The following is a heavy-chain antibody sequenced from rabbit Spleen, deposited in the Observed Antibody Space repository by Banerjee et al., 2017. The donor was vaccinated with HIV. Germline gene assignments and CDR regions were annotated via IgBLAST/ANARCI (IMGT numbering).Heavy chain of an antibody. Sequence: QSLEESGGDLVKPGASLTLTCTASGFDLSNYYYMYWVRQAPGKGLEWIGCIYTGGSGGIYYASWAIGRFTISKASSTTVTLQMTSLTAADTATYFCARGGYGGHIYAMGLWGPGTLVTVS. CDR1: GFDLSNYYY. CDR3: ARGGYGGHIYAMGL. V-gene: IGHV1S40*01. D-gene: IGHD4-2*01. J-gene: IGHJ4*01. CDR2: IYTGGSGGI.